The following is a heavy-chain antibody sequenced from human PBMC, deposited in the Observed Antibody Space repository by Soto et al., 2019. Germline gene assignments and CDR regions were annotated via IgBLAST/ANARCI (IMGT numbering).Heavy chain of an antibody. J-gene: IGHJ3*02. CDR1: GYTFTSYG. Sequence: QVQLVQSGAEVKNPGASVKVSCKASGYTFTSYGISWVRQAPGQGLEWMGWISAYNGNTNYAQKLQGRVTMTTDTSTSTAYMELRSLRSDDTAVYYCAREGYYYGSGSYDAFDIWGQGTMVTVSS. D-gene: IGHD3-10*01. CDR2: ISAYNGNT. CDR3: AREGYYYGSGSYDAFDI. V-gene: IGHV1-18*01.